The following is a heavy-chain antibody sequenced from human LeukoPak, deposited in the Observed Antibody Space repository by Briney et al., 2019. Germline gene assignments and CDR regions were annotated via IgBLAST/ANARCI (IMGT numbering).Heavy chain of an antibody. CDR2: IYYSGST. V-gene: IGHV4-39*07. D-gene: IGHD3-16*01. J-gene: IGHJ6*03. CDR3: ARDLRGGYYYYMDV. CDR1: GGSISSSSYY. Sequence: PSETLSLTCTVSGGSISSSSYYWGWIRQPPGKGLEWIGSIYYSGSTYYNPSLKSRVTISVDTSKNQFSLKLSSVTAADTAVYYCARDLRGGYYYYMDVWGKGTTVTVSS.